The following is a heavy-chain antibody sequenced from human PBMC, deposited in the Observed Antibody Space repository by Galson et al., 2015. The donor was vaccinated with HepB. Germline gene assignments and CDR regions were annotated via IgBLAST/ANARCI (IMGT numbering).Heavy chain of an antibody. V-gene: IGHV3-23*01. D-gene: IGHD2-2*01. J-gene: IGHJ3*02. Sequence: SLRLSCAASGFTFSSYAMSWVRQAPGKGLEWVSAISGSGGSTYYADSVKGRFTISRDNSKNTLYLQMNSLRAEDTAVYYCAKTDKGWSYASDAFDIWGQGTMVTVSS. CDR3: AKTDKGWSYASDAFDI. CDR1: GFTFSSYA. CDR2: ISGSGGST.